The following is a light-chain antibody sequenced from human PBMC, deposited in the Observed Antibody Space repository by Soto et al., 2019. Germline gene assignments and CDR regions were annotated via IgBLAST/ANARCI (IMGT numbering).Light chain of an antibody. V-gene: IGKV3D-15*01. J-gene: IGKJ5*01. CDR1: QALNTR. CDR2: GAS. Sequence: EIVLTQSPATLSAFPGDRVTLSCRASQALNTRLAWYHHKPGQAPTLLIYGASTRATGIPARFSGSGSGTEFTLTIRSLQSEDFAVYYCQQYNNWPPITFGQGTRLEIK. CDR3: QQYNNWPPIT.